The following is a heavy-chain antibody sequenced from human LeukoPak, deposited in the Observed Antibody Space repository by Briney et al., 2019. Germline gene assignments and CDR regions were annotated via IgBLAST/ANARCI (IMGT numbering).Heavy chain of an antibody. CDR3: ARADFLEWYFDY. V-gene: IGHV4-38-2*02. J-gene: IGHJ4*02. D-gene: IGHD3-3*01. Sequence: SETLSLTCTVSGYSISSGYYWGWIRQPPGKGLEWIGSIYHSGSTYYNPSLKSRVTISVDTSKNQFSLKLSSVTAADTAVYYCARADFLEWYFDYWGQGTLVTVSS. CDR2: IYHSGST. CDR1: GYSISSGYY.